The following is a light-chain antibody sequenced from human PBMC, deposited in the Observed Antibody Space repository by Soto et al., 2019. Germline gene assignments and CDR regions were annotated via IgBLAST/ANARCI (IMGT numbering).Light chain of an antibody. CDR1: QRVLYNSDNKTY. CDR2: WAS. V-gene: IGKV4-1*01. CDR3: QQYGSSPSWT. Sequence: DIVMTQSPDSLSVSLGERATINCKSSQRVLYNSDNKTYLAWYQQKPGQPPQLLIYWASSRESGVPDRFSGSGSETDFTLTISSLQAEDVAVYYCQQYGSSPSWTFGQGTKVEIK. J-gene: IGKJ1*01.